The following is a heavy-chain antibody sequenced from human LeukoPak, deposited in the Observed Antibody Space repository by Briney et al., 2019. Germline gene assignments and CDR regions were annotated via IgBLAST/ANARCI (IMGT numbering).Heavy chain of an antibody. V-gene: IGHV4-31*03. J-gene: IGHJ4*02. CDR3: ARGEVATVSPSV. Sequence: SETLSLTCTVSGGSISSGGSCWSWIRQHPGKGLEWIGYIYYSGSTYYNPSLQSRVTISVDTSMNHFSLKLSSVTAADTAVYYCARGEVATVSPSVWGQGTLVTVSS. CDR1: GGSISSGGSC. CDR2: IYYSGST. D-gene: IGHD5-12*01.